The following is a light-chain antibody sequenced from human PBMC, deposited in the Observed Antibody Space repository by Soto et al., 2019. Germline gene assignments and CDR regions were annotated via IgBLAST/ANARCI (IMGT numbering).Light chain of an antibody. V-gene: IGKV1-33*01. Sequence: DLQMTQSPSSLSASVGDRVTITCQASQDISNYLNWDQQKPGKAPKHLIYEASNLETGVPSRFSGSGTGTDFTFTISSLQPEDIATYYCQQYDNLPPYTFGQGTKLEIK. CDR1: QDISNY. CDR3: QQYDNLPPYT. J-gene: IGKJ2*01. CDR2: EAS.